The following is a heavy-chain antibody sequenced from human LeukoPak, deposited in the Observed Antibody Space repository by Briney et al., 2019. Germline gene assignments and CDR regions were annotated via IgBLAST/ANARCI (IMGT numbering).Heavy chain of an antibody. D-gene: IGHD5-18*01. J-gene: IGHJ4*02. CDR3: ARVDTAFFDY. V-gene: IGHV3-66*01. Sequence: GGSLRLSCTACGFSVSTNYMSWVRQAPGKGLEWVSVLYSGGSAYYPDSVKGRFTISRDNSKNTLYLQMDSLRAEDTAMYYCARVDTAFFDYWGQGTLVTVSS. CDR2: LYSGGSA. CDR1: GFSVSTNY.